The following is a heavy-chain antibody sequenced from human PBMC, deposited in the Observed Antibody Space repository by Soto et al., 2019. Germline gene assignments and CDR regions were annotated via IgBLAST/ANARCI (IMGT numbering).Heavy chain of an antibody. CDR1: GGSSSSGGYY. Sequence: SETLSLTCTVSGGSSSSGGYYWSWIRQHPGKGLEWIGYIYYSGSTYYNPSLKSRVTISVDTSKNQFSLKLSSVTAADTAVYYCARDKGDYVGVGYYGMDVWGQGTTVTVSS. D-gene: IGHD4-17*01. CDR3: ARDKGDYVGVGYYGMDV. V-gene: IGHV4-31*03. J-gene: IGHJ6*02. CDR2: IYYSGST.